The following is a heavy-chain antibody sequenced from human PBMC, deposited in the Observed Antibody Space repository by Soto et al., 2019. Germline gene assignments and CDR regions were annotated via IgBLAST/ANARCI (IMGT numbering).Heavy chain of an antibody. Sequence: QVQLVQSGAEVKKPGSSVMVSCKASGGTFSSDSIAWVRQAPGQGLEWVGGIIPVLGAPDYADNFQGRVTITADEATRTGYLELRKLKVEDTAIYYCAHAAFYYGSGNTWGQGTLVTVSS. CDR1: GGTFSSDS. V-gene: IGHV1-69*11. CDR3: AHAAFYYGSGNT. D-gene: IGHD3-10*01. J-gene: IGHJ5*02. CDR2: IIPVLGAP.